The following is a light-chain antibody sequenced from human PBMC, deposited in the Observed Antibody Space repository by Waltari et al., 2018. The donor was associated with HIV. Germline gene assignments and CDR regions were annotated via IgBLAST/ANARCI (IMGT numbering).Light chain of an antibody. CDR2: DAS. CDR1: PDISNY. J-gene: IGKJ4*01. CDR3: QQYDNLPLT. V-gene: IGKV1-33*01. Sequence: DIQMNQSPSSLSTSVGDRVTITCQASPDISNYLNWYQQKPGKAPKLLIYDASNLETGGPSGVSGSGSGTDLTFSISSLQPEDIATYYCQQYDNLPLTFGGGTKVEIK.